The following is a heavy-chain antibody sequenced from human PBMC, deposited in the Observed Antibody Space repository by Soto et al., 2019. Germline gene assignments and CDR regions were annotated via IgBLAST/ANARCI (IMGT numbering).Heavy chain of an antibody. D-gene: IGHD3-10*01. J-gene: IGHJ4*02. CDR3: STSVARITTVRKIRGSDY. Sequence: QVQLQQSGPGLVKPSGTLSLTCAVSGGSISSTNWWSWVRQPPGKGLEWIGELYHSGSTNYNPSLKSRVTILVDKAMNQASLRLTSVTAAATAVYYCSTSVARITTVRKIRGSDYWGQGTMVSVSS. V-gene: IGHV4-4*02. CDR1: GGSISSTNW. CDR2: LYHSGST.